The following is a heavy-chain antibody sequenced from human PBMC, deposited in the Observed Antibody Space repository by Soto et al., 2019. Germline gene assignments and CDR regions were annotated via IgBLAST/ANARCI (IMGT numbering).Heavy chain of an antibody. CDR3: ARVAAAGPFDY. Sequence: GGSLRLSCAASGITVSSNYMIWVRQAPGKGLDWVSIVYSAGDTYYADSVKGRFIISRDTSKNTLYLQMNNLRVEDTALYYCARVAAAGPFDYWGQGTLVTVSS. D-gene: IGHD6-13*01. V-gene: IGHV3-66*01. J-gene: IGHJ4*02. CDR2: VYSAGDT. CDR1: GITVSSNY.